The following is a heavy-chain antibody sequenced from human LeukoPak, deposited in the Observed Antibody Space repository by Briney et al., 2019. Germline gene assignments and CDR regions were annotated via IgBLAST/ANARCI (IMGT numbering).Heavy chain of an antibody. CDR2: ISVSGGST. J-gene: IGHJ4*02. CDR1: GFTLSSYA. Sequence: GGSLRLSCAASGFTLSSYAMSWVRQTPGKGLEWVSAISVSGGSTYYADSVKGRFTISRDNSRNTLYLQMNSLRAEDTAVYYCASPRACPVNDYWGQGTLVTVSS. V-gene: IGHV3-23*01. CDR3: ASPRACPVNDY.